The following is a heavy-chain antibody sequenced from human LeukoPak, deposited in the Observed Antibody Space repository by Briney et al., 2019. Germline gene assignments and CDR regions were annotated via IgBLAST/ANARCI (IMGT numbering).Heavy chain of an antibody. J-gene: IGHJ6*02. D-gene: IGHD2-8*02. Sequence: GGSLRLSCAASGFTFSSYGVHWVGQAPGKGPEWVAIVWYDGSNIYYADSVKGRFTISRDNSKNTLYLQMNSLRAEDTAVYYCADIGGCCISSMRWYYYYYYGMDVWGQGTTVTVSS. CDR3: ADIGGCCISSMRWYYYYYYGMDV. V-gene: IGHV3-33*08. CDR1: GFTFSSYG. CDR2: VWYDGSNI.